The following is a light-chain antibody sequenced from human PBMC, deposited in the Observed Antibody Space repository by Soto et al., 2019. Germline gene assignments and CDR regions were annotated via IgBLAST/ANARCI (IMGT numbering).Light chain of an antibody. CDR3: QQSYSSTWK. Sequence: DIPMNQSPTSLCAPVVDIVTISFRASQSIGTYLNWYQQKPGRAPKLQIYAASNLQSGVPSRFSGSGSGTDFTLTIRSLQPEDFATYLCQQSYSSTWKFGQGTNVEIK. J-gene: IGKJ1*01. V-gene: IGKV1-39*01. CDR1: QSIGTY. CDR2: AAS.